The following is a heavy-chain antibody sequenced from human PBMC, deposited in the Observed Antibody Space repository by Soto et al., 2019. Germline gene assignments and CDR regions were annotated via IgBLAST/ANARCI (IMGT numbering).Heavy chain of an antibody. CDR3: ARESEDLTSNFDY. J-gene: IGHJ4*02. CDR1: GFTFTRYS. Sequence: VQLVESGGGFVKPGESLTVSCAASGFTFTRYSMNWVRQAPGKGLEWVSSISSTTNYIYYGDSMKGRFTISRDNAKNSLYLEMNSLRAEDTAVYYCARESEDLTSNFDYWGQGTLVTVSS. V-gene: IGHV3-21*06. CDR2: ISSTTNYI.